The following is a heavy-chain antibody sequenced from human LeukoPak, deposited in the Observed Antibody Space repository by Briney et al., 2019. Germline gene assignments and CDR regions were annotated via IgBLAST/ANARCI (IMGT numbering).Heavy chain of an antibody. CDR1: RYTCTTYY. V-gene: IGHV1-2*02. CDR3: ARGRGTTMVRGVITNYFDL. D-gene: IGHD3-10*01. Sequence: ASVKVSCKASRYTCTTYYMHWVRQAPGQGLEWMGWIDPNSGGTNYAQRFLGSVTMTGDTSINTAFMEVRRLRSDDTAIYYCARGRGTTMVRGVITNYFDLWGRGSLVTVSS. CDR2: IDPNSGGT. J-gene: IGHJ2*01.